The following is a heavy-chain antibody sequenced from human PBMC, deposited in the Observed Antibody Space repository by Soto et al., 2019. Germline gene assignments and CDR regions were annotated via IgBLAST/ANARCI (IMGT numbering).Heavy chain of an antibody. D-gene: IGHD6-19*01. CDR2: ISGSRSFI. Sequence: EVQLVESGGGLVKPGGSLRLSCAASGFTFRSYGMNWVRQAPGKGLEWVSSISGSRSFIYYADSVKGRFTISRDNAKNPLYVQMNSLRAEDTAVYYCARDWSSSDWFPHIDYWGQGTLVTVSS. J-gene: IGHJ4*02. CDR3: ARDWSSSDWFPHIDY. CDR1: GFTFRSYG. V-gene: IGHV3-21*06.